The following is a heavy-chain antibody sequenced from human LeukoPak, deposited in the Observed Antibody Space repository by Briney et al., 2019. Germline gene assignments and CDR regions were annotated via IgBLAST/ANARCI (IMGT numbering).Heavy chain of an antibody. CDR3: ARGYYYDSSGYSDEDTYYFDY. Sequence: GGSLRLSCAASGFTFSSSGMHWVRQAPGKGLEWGAVIWYDGSNKYYADSVKGRFTISRDNSKNTLYLQMNSLRAEDTAVYYCARGYYYDSSGYSDEDTYYFDYWGPGTLVTVSS. D-gene: IGHD3-22*01. CDR2: IWYDGSNK. J-gene: IGHJ4*02. V-gene: IGHV3-33*01. CDR1: GFTFSSSG.